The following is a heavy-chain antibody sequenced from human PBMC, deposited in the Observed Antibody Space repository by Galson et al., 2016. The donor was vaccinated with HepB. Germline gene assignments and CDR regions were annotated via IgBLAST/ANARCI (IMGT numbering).Heavy chain of an antibody. Sequence: SLRLSCAASGFTFTSYVMTWVRQAPGKGLEWVSSVHYDGDTTYYSDSVKGRFTIFRDQSKNTVYLQMNSLRVEDTAVYYCAKTYGDYHIGQWDYWGQGTLVSVSS. J-gene: IGHJ4*02. CDR3: AKTYGDYHIGQWDY. CDR1: GFTFTSYV. CDR2: VHYDGDTT. V-gene: IGHV3-23*01. D-gene: IGHD4-17*01.